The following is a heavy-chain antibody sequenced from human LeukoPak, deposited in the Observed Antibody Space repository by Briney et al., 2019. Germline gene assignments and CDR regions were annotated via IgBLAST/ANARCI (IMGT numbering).Heavy chain of an antibody. J-gene: IGHJ3*02. D-gene: IGHD3-22*01. CDR1: GGSISSSSYY. CDR2: IYYSGST. V-gene: IGHV4-39*07. Sequence: PSETLSLTCTVSGGSISSSSYYWGWIRQPPGKGLEWIGSIYYSGSTYYNPSLKSRVTISVDTSKNQFSLKLSSVTAADTAVYYCARAPGYYYDSRGAFDIWGQGTMVTVSS. CDR3: ARAPGYYYDSRGAFDI.